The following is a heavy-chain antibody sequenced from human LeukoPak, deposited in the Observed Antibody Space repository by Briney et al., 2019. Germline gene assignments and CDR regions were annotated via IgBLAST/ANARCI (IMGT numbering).Heavy chain of an antibody. J-gene: IGHJ4*02. Sequence: SQTLSLTCTVSGGSISSGDYYWSWIRQPPGKGLEWIGYIYYSGSTYYNPSLKSRVTISVDTSKNQFSLKLSSVTAADTAVYYCARSPPYCSSTSCYLDYWGQGTLVTFSS. V-gene: IGHV4-30-4*01. CDR2: IYYSGST. CDR3: ARSPPYCSSTSCYLDY. CDR1: GGSISSGDYY. D-gene: IGHD2-2*01.